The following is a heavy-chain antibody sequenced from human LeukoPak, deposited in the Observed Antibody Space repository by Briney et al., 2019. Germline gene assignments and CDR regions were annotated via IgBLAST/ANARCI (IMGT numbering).Heavy chain of an antibody. D-gene: IGHD3-10*01. CDR3: AKIHAGDDFDH. J-gene: IGHJ4*02. V-gene: IGHV3-23*01. CDR1: GFTFSSYA. CDR2: IRGSGENT. Sequence: PGGSLRLSCGASGFTFSSYAMSWVRQAPGKGLEWVSAIRGSGENTYYADSVKGRFTISRDNSKNTLYLQMSSLRAEDTAVYYCAKIHAGDDFDHWGQGTLVTVST.